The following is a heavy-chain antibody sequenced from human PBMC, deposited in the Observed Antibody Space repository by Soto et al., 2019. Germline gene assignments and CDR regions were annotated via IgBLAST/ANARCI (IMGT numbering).Heavy chain of an antibody. CDR2: IYYSGST. D-gene: IGHD6-13*01. CDR3: ARSNASSSWLANWFDP. Sequence: LSLTCSVSGDSISRSSHYWGWIRQHPGKGLEWIGYIYYSGSTYYNPSLKSRVTISVDTSKNQFSLKLSSVTAADTAVYYCARSNASSSWLANWFDPWGQGTLVTVSS. J-gene: IGHJ5*02. V-gene: IGHV4-31*03. CDR1: GDSISRSSHY.